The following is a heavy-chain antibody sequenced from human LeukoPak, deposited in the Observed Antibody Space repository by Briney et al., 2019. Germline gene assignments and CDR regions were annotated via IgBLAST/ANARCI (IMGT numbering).Heavy chain of an antibody. D-gene: IGHD3-22*01. CDR1: GFTFRTSW. V-gene: IGHV3-30*03. J-gene: IGHJ4*02. CDR2: VLYDGSMK. Sequence: GGSLRLSCGASGFTFRTSWMNWVRQAPGKGLEWVAVVLYDGSMKYYADSVKGRFTISRDNSENTVWLHMSSLGPEDTAVYFCARDPRGPTGYDSPGRDSFDYWGQGTLVTVSS. CDR3: ARDPRGPTGYDSPGRDSFDY.